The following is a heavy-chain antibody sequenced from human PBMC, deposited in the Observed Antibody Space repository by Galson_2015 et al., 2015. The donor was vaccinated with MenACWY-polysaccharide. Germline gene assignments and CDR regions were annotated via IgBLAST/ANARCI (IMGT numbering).Heavy chain of an antibody. V-gene: IGHV3-53*01. CDR3: ARKFTYGLD. J-gene: IGHJ4*02. D-gene: IGHD3-10*01. CDR2: IYSGGST. CDR1: GFTVSSNY. Sequence: SLRLSCAASGFTVSSNYMSRVRQAPGKGLEWVSVIYSGGSTDYADSVKGRFFISRDNSKNTLYLQMNRLRAKDTAVYYCARKFTYGLDWGQGTLVTVSS.